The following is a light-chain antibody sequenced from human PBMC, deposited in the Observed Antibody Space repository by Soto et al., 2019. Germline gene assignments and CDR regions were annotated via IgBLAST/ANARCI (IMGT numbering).Light chain of an antibody. CDR2: GNS. CDR3: QSYYSSLSVSPYV. CDR1: SSNIGAGYD. V-gene: IGLV1-40*01. J-gene: IGLJ1*01. Sequence: QSVLTQPPSVSGAPGQRVTISCTGSSSNIGAGYDVHWYQQLPGTAPKLLIYGNSNRPSGVPDRFSGSKSGTSASLAITGLQAEDEAYYDCQSYYSSLSVSPYVFGTGTKLTVL.